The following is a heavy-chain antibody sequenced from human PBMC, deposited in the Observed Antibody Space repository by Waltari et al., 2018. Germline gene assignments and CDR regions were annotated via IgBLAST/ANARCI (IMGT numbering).Heavy chain of an antibody. V-gene: IGHV3-7*01. J-gene: IGHJ4*02. CDR2: KKQDGSEK. Sequence: EVQLVESGGGLVQPGGSLRLSCAASGFTFSSYWMSWVRQAPGKGREGGANKKQDGSEKDYVDSVKGRFTIARDNAKNSLYLQMNSLRAEDTAVYYCARVTAGFDYWGQGTLVTVSS. CDR1: GFTFSSYW. CDR3: ARVTAGFDY.